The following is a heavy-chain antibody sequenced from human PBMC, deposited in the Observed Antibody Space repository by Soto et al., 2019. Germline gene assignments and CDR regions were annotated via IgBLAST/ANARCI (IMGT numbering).Heavy chain of an antibody. D-gene: IGHD1-26*01. CDR3: ARVNGGSYYYYYYGMDV. V-gene: IGHV3-33*01. CDR2: IWYDGSNK. J-gene: IGHJ6*02. Sequence: GGSLRLSCAASGFTFSSYGMHWVRQAPGKGLEWVAVIWYDGSNKYYADSVKGRSTISRDNSKNTLYLQMNSLRAEDTAVYYCARVNGGSYYYYYYGMDVWGQGTTVTVSS. CDR1: GFTFSSYG.